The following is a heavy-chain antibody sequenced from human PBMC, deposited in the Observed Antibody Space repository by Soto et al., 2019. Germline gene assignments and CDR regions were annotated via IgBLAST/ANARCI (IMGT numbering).Heavy chain of an antibody. V-gene: IGHV1-2*04. D-gene: IGHD2-2*01. Sequence: QVQLVQSGAEVKKPGASVKVSCKASGYTFSDYYIHWVRQAPGQGLEWMGWINPNSGATKYSQKFQGWVTMTSDTSISTAYMELTGLRSDDTAVYYCSRSGAHSSTWYGGYNWFDPWGQGTLVIVSS. CDR2: INPNSGAT. CDR3: SRSGAHSSTWYGGYNWFDP. J-gene: IGHJ5*02. CDR1: GYTFSDYY.